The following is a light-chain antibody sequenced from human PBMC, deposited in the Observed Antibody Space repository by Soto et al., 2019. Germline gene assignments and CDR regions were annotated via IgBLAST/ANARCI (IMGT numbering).Light chain of an antibody. J-gene: IGKJ1*01. V-gene: IGKV3-20*01. CDR1: QNISDSY. CDR3: QQYHSSQKT. Sequence: EIVLTQSPGTLSLSPGERVTLSCGASQNISDSYLAWYQQKPGQAPSLLIYGASSRATGIPDRFSGSGSGTDFTLTISRLEPEDFAVYYCQQYHSSQKTFGQGTKVDIK. CDR2: GAS.